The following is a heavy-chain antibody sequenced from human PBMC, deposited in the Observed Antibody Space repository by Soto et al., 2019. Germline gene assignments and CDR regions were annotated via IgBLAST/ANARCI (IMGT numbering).Heavy chain of an antibody. CDR2: ISSSSSYI. V-gene: IGHV3-21*01. CDR1: GFTFSSYS. CDR3: ARDRKRGGYYEGYYYYYGMDV. D-gene: IGHD3-22*01. J-gene: IGHJ6*02. Sequence: GGSLRLSCAASGFTFSSYSMNWVRQAPGKGLEWVSSISSSSSYIYYADSVKGRFTISRDNAKNSLYLQMNSLRAEDTAVYYCARDRKRGGYYEGYYYYYGMDVWGQGTTVTVSS.